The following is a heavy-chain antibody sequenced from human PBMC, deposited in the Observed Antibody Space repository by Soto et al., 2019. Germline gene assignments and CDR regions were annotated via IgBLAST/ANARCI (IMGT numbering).Heavy chain of an antibody. Sequence: QVQLVQSGAEVKKTGSSVKVSCKASGGTFSIYGFSWGRQAPGQGPEWIGGIIPILTTPNYAQKVQGRVTIVANESTTTVYMELSSLKFEDTAVYYCATSVGIAPTGEDGMDVWGQGTSVTVSS. J-gene: IGHJ6*02. V-gene: IGHV1-69*01. CDR3: ATSVGIAPTGEDGMDV. CDR1: GGTFSIYG. D-gene: IGHD2-8*02. CDR2: IIPILTTP.